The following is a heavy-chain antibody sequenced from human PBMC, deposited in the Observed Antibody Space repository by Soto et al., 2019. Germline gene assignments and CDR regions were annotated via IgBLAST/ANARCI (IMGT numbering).Heavy chain of an antibody. V-gene: IGHV1-69*02. J-gene: IGHJ6*02. CDR2: IIPILGIA. CDR1: GGTFSSYT. Sequence: QVQLVQSGAEVKKPGSSVKVSCKASGGTFSSYTISWVRQAPGQGLEWMGRIIPILGIANYAQKFQGRVTITADKSTSTAYMELSSLRSEDTAVYYCAMGGYDYLYYYYGMDVWCQGTTVTVSS. D-gene: IGHD5-12*01. CDR3: AMGGYDYLYYYYGMDV.